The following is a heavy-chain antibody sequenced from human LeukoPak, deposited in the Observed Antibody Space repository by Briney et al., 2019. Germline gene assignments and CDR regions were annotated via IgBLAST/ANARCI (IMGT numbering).Heavy chain of an antibody. CDR1: GGSITSSSYY. J-gene: IGHJ4*02. D-gene: IGHD1-1*01. CDR2: IYYTGST. CDR3: ARLLGGTTNGYFDY. Sequence: PSETLSLTCTVSGGSITSSSYYWGWIRQPPGKGLEWIGSIYYTGSTCYNPSLKGRVTTAVDTSKNQFSLKLSSVTAADTAVYYCARLLGGTTNGYFDYWGQGTLLTVSS. V-gene: IGHV4-39*01.